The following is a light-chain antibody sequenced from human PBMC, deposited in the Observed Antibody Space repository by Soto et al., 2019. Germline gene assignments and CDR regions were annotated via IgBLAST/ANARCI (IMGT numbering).Light chain of an antibody. CDR1: QSVSGY. J-gene: IGKJ4*01. CDR2: DAS. V-gene: IGKV3-11*01. Sequence: EIVLTQSPDTLSLSPGERATLSCRASQSVSGYLGWYQQKPGQAPRLLIYDASNRAYGVPARFRGSGSGTNFTLTIASLESDDFAVYYCQQRSNWPYLTFGGGTRV. CDR3: QQRSNWPYLT.